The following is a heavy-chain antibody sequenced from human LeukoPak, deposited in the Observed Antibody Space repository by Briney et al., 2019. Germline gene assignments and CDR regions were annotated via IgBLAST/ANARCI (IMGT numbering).Heavy chain of an antibody. V-gene: IGHV3-23*01. Sequence: GGSLRLSCAASGFTFDDYAMHWVRQAPGKGLEWVSAISGSGGSTYYADSVKGRFTISRDNSKNTLYLQMNSLRAEDTAVYYCAKHDYGFPYYYGMDVWGQGTTVTVSS. CDR3: AKHDYGFPYYYGMDV. J-gene: IGHJ6*02. D-gene: IGHD4-17*01. CDR1: GFTFDDYA. CDR2: ISGSGGST.